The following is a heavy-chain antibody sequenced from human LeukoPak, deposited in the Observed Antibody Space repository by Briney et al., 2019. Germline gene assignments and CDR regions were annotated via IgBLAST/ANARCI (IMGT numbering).Heavy chain of an antibody. CDR3: AKGLYYYDSSGPSLFDY. V-gene: IGHV3-23*01. CDR1: GFTFSSYA. D-gene: IGHD3-22*01. Sequence: GGSLRLSCAASGFTFSSYAMSWVRQAPGKGLEWVSAISGSGGSTYYADSMKGRFTISRDNSKNTLYLQMNSLRAEDTAVYYCAKGLYYYDSSGPSLFDYWGQGTLVTVSS. J-gene: IGHJ4*02. CDR2: ISGSGGST.